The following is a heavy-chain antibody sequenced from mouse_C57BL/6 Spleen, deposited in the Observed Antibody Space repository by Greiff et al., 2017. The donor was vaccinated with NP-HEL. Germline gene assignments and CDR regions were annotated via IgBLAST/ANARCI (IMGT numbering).Heavy chain of an antibody. CDR1: GFNIKDYY. J-gene: IGHJ3*01. CDR3: TSIYSDYPAWFAY. CDR2: IDPEDGDT. V-gene: IGHV14-1*01. D-gene: IGHD2-4*01. Sequence: EVQLQQSGAELVRPGASVKLSCTASGFNIKDYYMHWVKQRPEQGLEWIGRIDPEDGDTEYDPKFQGKATMTADTSSNTAYLQLSSLTSEDTAVYYCTSIYSDYPAWFAYWGQGTLVTVSA.